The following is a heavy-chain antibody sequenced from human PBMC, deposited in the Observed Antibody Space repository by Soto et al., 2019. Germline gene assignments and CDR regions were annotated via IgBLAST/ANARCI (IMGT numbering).Heavy chain of an antibody. CDR2: ISGSGGST. Sequence: GGSLRLSWAASGFTFSSYAMSWVRQAPGKGLEWVSAISGSGGSTYYADSVKGRFTISRDNSKNTLYLQMNSLRAEDTAVYYCAKDRVTTVTTGWFDPWGQGTLVTVSS. CDR1: GFTFSSYA. J-gene: IGHJ5*02. D-gene: IGHD4-17*01. CDR3: AKDRVTTVTTGWFDP. V-gene: IGHV3-23*01.